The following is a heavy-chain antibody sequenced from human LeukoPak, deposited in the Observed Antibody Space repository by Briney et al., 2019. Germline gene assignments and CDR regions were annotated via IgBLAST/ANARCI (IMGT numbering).Heavy chain of an antibody. CDR3: ARGELRYFDWLGT. Sequence: SETLSLTCTVSGGSISSSSYYWGWIRQPPGKGLEWIGSIYYSGSTYYNPSLKSRVTISVDTSKNQFSLKLSSVTAADTAVYYCARGELRYFDWLGTWGQGTLVTVSS. CDR1: GGSISSSSYY. V-gene: IGHV4-39*07. D-gene: IGHD3-9*01. CDR2: IYYSGST. J-gene: IGHJ5*02.